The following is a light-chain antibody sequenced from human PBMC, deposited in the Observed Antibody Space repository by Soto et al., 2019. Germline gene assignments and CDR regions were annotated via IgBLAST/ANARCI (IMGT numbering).Light chain of an antibody. J-gene: IGKJ1*01. CDR2: GAS. CDR3: QQYGSSPLWT. Sequence: FSPAPVARSFSPAQKNTPPSLALQSVSSSYLAWYQQKPGQAPRLLIYGASSRATGIPDRFSGSGSGTDFTLTISRLEPEDFAVYYCQQYGSSPLWTFGQGTKVDIK. CDR1: QSVSSSY. V-gene: IGKV3-20*01.